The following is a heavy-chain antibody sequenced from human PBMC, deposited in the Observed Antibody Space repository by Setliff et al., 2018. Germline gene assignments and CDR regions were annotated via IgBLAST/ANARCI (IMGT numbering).Heavy chain of an antibody. CDR3: ARDSRARITIFGVVTNWFDP. CDR1: GYTFTTYG. J-gene: IGHJ5*02. CDR2: ISADNGNT. Sequence: ASVKVSCKASGYTFTTYGISWVRQAPGQGLEWMGWISADNGNTNYAQNLQGRVTMTTDTSTSTAYMELRSLRSEDTAVYYCARDSRARITIFGVVTNWFDPWGQGTLVTVSS. V-gene: IGHV1-18*01. D-gene: IGHD3-3*01.